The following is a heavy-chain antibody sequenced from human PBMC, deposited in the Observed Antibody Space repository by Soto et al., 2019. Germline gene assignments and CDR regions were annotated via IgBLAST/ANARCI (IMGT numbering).Heavy chain of an antibody. V-gene: IGHV1-3*01. D-gene: IGHD3-3*01. CDR1: GYTFTSYA. J-gene: IGHJ3*02. Sequence: GASVKVSCKASGYTFTSYAMHWVRQAPGQRLEWMGWINAGNGNTKYSQKFQGRVTITRDTSASTAYMELSSLRSEDTAVYYFAREVERYYDFWSGPNDAFDIWGQGTMVTVSS. CDR2: INAGNGNT. CDR3: AREVERYYDFWSGPNDAFDI.